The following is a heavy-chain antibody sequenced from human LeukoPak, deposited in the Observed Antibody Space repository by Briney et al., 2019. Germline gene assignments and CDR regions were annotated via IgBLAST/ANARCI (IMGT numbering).Heavy chain of an antibody. CDR1: RGSLSSYY. J-gene: IGHJ4*02. CDR2: IYYSGST. V-gene: IGHV4-59*01. D-gene: IGHD3-10*01. Sequence: SDTLSLTYTLSRGSLSSYYWSWIQQPPGQGLEGIGYIYYSGSTNYNPSLKSRVTISVDTSKNQFSLKLSSVTAADTAVYYCARDYRRRYGSGEYYFDYWGQGTLVTVSS. CDR3: ARDYRRRYGSGEYYFDY.